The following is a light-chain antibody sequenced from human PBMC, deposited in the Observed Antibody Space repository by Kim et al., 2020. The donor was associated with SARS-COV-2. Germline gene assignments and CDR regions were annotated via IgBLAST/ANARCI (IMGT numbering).Light chain of an antibody. V-gene: IGLV3-21*04. J-gene: IGLJ1*01. CDR1: NIGSKS. Sequence: SYELTQPPSLSVAPGKTARITCVGNNIGSKSVHWYRQKTGQAPVVVMCFDSDRPSGIAERFSGSNSGNTATLTISGVEAGDEADYYCQVWDTSSDHHYVFGTGTKVTVL. CDR2: FDS. CDR3: QVWDTSSDHHYV.